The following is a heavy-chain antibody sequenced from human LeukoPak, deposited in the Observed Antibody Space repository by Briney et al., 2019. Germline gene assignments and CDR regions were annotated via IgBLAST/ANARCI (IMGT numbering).Heavy chain of an antibody. D-gene: IGHD3-10*01. CDR3: ARMESPMGAGDY. Sequence: PGGSLRLSCAASGFTFSSYSMNWVRQAPGKGLEWVSYINSGSSTIYYADSVKGRFTISRDNARNSLYLQMNSLRAEDTAVYYCARMESPMGAGDYWGQGTLVTVSS. CDR1: GFTFSSYS. CDR2: INSGSSTI. V-gene: IGHV3-48*04. J-gene: IGHJ4*02.